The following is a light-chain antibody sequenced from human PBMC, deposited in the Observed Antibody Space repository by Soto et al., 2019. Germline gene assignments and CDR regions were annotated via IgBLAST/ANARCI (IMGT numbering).Light chain of an antibody. CDR3: QQYGSSRWT. V-gene: IGKV3-20*01. CDR2: AAS. J-gene: IGKJ1*01. Sequence: EIVLTQSPDTLSLFPGERATLSCRASQSVSSTYLAWYQQKPGQAPRPLISAASSRATGTPDRFSGSGSGTDFTLTISRLEPEDFAVYYCQQYGSSRWTFCQGTKVEIK. CDR1: QSVSSTY.